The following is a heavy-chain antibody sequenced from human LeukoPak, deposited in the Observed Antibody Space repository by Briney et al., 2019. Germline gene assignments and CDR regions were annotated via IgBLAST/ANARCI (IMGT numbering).Heavy chain of an antibody. CDR1: GGSISSFF. D-gene: IGHD5-18*01. Sequence: SETLSLTCTVSGGSISSFFWSWIRQPPGEGLEWIGHIFYTGRTTYSPSLKSRVTISIDTSKNQFSLKMSSVTAADTAVYYCARVYSYGEIWSDPWGHGTLVTVSS. CDR3: ARVYSYGEIWSDP. J-gene: IGHJ5*02. V-gene: IGHV4-59*01. CDR2: IFYTGRT.